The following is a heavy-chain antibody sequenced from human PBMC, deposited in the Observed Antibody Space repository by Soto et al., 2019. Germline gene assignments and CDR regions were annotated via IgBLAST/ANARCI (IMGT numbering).Heavy chain of an antibody. CDR1: GGSISSSSYY. V-gene: IGHV4-39*01. CDR3: ARQYYDILTGYPALYYFDY. D-gene: IGHD3-9*01. Sequence: PSETLSLTCTVSGGSISSSSYYWGWIRQPPGKGLEWIGSIYYSGSTYYNPSLKSRVTISVDTSKNQFSLKLSSVTAADTAVYYCARQYYDILTGYPALYYFDYWGQGTLVTV. CDR2: IYYSGST. J-gene: IGHJ4*02.